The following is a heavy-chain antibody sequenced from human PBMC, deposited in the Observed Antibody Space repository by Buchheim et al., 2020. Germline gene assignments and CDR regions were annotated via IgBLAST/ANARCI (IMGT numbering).Heavy chain of an antibody. Sequence: EVQLLESGGGLVQPGGSLRLSCAASGFTFSSYAMSWVRQAPGKGLEWVSAISGSGGSTYYADSVKGRFTISRDNSKNTLYLQMNSLRAEDTAVYYCARGGVGPLGSYRYRRLDYWGQGTL. CDR3: ARGGVGPLGSYRYRRLDY. CDR2: ISGSGGST. CDR1: GFTFSSYA. J-gene: IGHJ4*02. V-gene: IGHV3-23*01. D-gene: IGHD3-16*02.